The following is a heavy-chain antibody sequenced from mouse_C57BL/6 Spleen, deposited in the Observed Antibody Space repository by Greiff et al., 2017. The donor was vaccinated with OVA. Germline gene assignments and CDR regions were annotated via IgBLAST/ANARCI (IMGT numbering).Heavy chain of an antibody. V-gene: IGHV1-54*01. Sequence: QVHVKQSGAELVRPGTSVKVSCKASGYAFTNYLIEWVKQRPGQGLEWIGVINPGSGGTNYNEKFKGKATLTADKSSSTAYMQLSSLTSEDSAVYFCARGATVVPYAMDYWGQGTSVTVSS. J-gene: IGHJ4*01. CDR1: GYAFTNYL. CDR2: INPGSGGT. CDR3: ARGATVVPYAMDY. D-gene: IGHD1-1*01.